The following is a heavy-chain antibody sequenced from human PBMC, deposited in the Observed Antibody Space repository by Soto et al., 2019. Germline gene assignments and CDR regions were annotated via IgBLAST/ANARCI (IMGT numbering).Heavy chain of an antibody. V-gene: IGHV3-23*01. CDR2: ASASGTRT. J-gene: IGHJ3*02. Sequence: PWGSLRLSCAGSGFIFKTYAIIFGRQSPGKGLEWVSGASASGTRTYYTDSVKGRFTISKDNSKNTLYLQMNSLRPEDTAVYYCAKDPNGDYVGGFDMRGQGTMVTVS. CDR3: AKDPNGDYVGGFDM. D-gene: IGHD4-17*01. CDR1: GFIFKTYA.